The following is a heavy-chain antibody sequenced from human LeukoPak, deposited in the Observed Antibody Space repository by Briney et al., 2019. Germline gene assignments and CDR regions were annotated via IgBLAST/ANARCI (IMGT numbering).Heavy chain of an antibody. Sequence: GRSLRLSCAASGFTFRSYAMHWVRQAPGKGLEWVAVISYDGSNKYYADSVKGRFTISRDNSKNTLYLQMNSLRAEDTAVYYCARDQGGYDPVYYYGMDVWGKGTTVTVSS. CDR1: GFTFRSYA. V-gene: IGHV3-30*04. J-gene: IGHJ6*04. CDR2: ISYDGSNK. D-gene: IGHD5-12*01. CDR3: ARDQGGYDPVYYYGMDV.